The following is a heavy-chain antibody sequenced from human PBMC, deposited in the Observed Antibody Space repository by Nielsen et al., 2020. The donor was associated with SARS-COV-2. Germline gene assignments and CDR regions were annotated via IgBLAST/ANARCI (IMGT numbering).Heavy chain of an antibody. J-gene: IGHJ6*02. Sequence: VKVSCKASGGSFDSYAISWVRQAPGQGLEWMGGLIPVFGAANYAQKFQGRVTITADESTSTAYLRLTNLRSDDTAVYYCARVAERTGTTFFYYHNLAVWGPGTTVIVSS. CDR3: ARVAERTGTTFFYYHNLAV. CDR2: LIPVFGAA. V-gene: IGHV1-69*13. D-gene: IGHD1-1*01. CDR1: GGSFDSYA.